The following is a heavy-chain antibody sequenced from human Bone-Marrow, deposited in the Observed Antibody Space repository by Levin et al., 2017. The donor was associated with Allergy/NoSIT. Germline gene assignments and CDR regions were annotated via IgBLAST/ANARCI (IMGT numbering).Heavy chain of an antibody. CDR1: GFTFSDYY. V-gene: IGHV3-11*01. D-gene: IGHD1-26*01. CDR2: ISSSGSTI. Sequence: GESLKISCAASGFTFSDYYMSWIRQAPGKGLEWVSYISSSGSTIYYADSVKGRFTISRDNAKNSLYLQMNSLRAEDTAVYYCAREMVGATTGDDAFDIWGQGTMVTVSS. CDR3: AREMVGATTGDDAFDI. J-gene: IGHJ3*02.